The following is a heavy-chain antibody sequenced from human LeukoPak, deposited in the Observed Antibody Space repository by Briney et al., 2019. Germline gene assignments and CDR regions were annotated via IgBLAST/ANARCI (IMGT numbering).Heavy chain of an antibody. J-gene: IGHJ4*02. CDR3: AINFGHYGSGPSDY. CDR2: ISSSSSTI. V-gene: IGHV3-48*04. D-gene: IGHD3-10*01. CDR1: GFTFSSYS. Sequence: GGSLRLSCAASGFTFSSYSMNWVRQAPGKGLEWVSYISSSSSTIYYADSVKGRFTISRDNAKNSLYLQMNSLRAEDTALYYCAINFGHYGSGPSDYWGQGTLVTVSS.